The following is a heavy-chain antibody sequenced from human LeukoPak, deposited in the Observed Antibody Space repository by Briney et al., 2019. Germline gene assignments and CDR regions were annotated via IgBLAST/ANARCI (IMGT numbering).Heavy chain of an antibody. CDR2: ISWNSGSI. CDR1: GFTFDDYA. D-gene: IGHD4-17*01. Sequence: GRSLRLSCAASGFTFDDYAMHWVRQAPGEGLEWVSGISWNSGSIGYADSVKGRFTISRDNAKNSLYLQMNSLRAEDMALYYCAKAGLNGDYVDYWGQGTLVTVSS. J-gene: IGHJ4*02. V-gene: IGHV3-9*03. CDR3: AKAGLNGDYVDY.